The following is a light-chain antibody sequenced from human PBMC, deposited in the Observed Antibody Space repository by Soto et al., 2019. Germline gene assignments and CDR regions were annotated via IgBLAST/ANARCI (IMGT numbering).Light chain of an antibody. J-gene: IGKJ5*01. CDR1: QSISSY. V-gene: IGKV1-39*01. Sequence: DIQMTQSPSSLSASVGDRVTITCRASQSISSYLNWYQQKPGKAPKLLIYAASSLQSGVPSRFSGSGSGTDFTLTISSLQPEDFATYYCQQSYITPNTFGQGTRLEIK. CDR2: AAS. CDR3: QQSYITPNT.